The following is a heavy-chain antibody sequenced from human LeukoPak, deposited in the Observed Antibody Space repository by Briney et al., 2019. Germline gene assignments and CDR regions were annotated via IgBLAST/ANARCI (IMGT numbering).Heavy chain of an antibody. CDR1: GYGFTSYL. V-gene: IGHV5-51*01. CDR3: ASLDWNDDNNAFDI. J-gene: IGHJ3*02. CDR2: IFPGECDT. D-gene: IGHD1-1*01. Sequence: GESLKISCKGSGYGFTSYLIGWGRQMPRKGREWMGIIFPGECDTRYSPSFQGQVTISADKSISTAYLQWSSLKASDTAMYYCASLDWNDDNNAFDIWGQGTMVTVSS.